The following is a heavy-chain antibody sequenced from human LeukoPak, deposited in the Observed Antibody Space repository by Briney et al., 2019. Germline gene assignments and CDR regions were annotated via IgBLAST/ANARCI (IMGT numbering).Heavy chain of an antibody. V-gene: IGHV3-23*01. CDR2: ISGSGGST. CDR1: GFTFSSYA. CDR3: ARGDDYVWGSYPDY. Sequence: GGSLRLSCAASGFTFSSYAMSWVRQAPGKGLEWVSAISGSGGSTYYADSVKGRFTISRDNSKNTLYLQMNSLRAEDTAVYYCARGDDYVWGSYPDYWGQGTLVTVSS. D-gene: IGHD3-16*02. J-gene: IGHJ4*02.